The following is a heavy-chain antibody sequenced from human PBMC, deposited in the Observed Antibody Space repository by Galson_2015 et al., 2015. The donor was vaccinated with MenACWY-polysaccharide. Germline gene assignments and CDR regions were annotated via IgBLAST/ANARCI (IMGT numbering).Heavy chain of an antibody. D-gene: IGHD5-12*01. CDR1: GFTFSSYG. Sequence: SLRLSCAASGFTFSSYGMHWVRQAPGKGLEWVAVISYDGSNKYYADSVKGRFTISRDNSKNTLYLQMNSLRAEDTAVYYCAKDLEYSGYESYYYYYGMDVWGQGTTVTVSS. J-gene: IGHJ6*02. CDR2: ISYDGSNK. V-gene: IGHV3-30*18. CDR3: AKDLEYSGYESYYYYYGMDV.